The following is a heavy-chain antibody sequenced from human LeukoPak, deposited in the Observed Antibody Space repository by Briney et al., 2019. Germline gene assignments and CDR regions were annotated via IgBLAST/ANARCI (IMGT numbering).Heavy chain of an antibody. J-gene: IGHJ3*02. V-gene: IGHV4-59*01. CDR3: ATGTAIFGPNAFDI. Sequence: SETLSLTCTISGASIDSYYWSWIRQPPGKGLEWIGYVFYIGSTHYNPSLKSRVTISVDTSKNQFSLKLSSVTAADTAVYYCATGTAIFGPNAFDIWGQGTMVTVSS. CDR1: GASIDSYY. CDR2: VFYIGST. D-gene: IGHD3-3*01.